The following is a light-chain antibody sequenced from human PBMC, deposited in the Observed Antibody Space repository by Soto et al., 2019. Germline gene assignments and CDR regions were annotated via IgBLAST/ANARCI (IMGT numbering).Light chain of an antibody. CDR3: KSYVGSNTYV. CDR2: EVV. Sequence: QSVLTQPPSASGSPGQSVTISCTGTKSDIGVYDFVSWYQHHPGEAPRLIIYEVVQRPSGVPDRFSGSKSGNMASLTVSGLQAADEADYFCKSYVGSNTYVFGSGTKV. J-gene: IGLJ1*01. V-gene: IGLV2-8*01. CDR1: KSDIGVYDF.